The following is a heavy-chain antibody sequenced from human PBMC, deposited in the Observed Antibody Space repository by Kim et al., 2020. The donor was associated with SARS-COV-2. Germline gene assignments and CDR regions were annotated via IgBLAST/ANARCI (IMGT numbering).Heavy chain of an antibody. J-gene: IGHJ6*02. CDR2: ISSSGSTI. V-gene: IGHV3-11*01. Sequence: GGSLRLSCAASGFTFSDYYMSWIRQAPGKGLEWVSYISSSGSTIYYSDSVKGRFTISRDNAKNSLYLQMNSLRAEDTAVYYCARSTGYDFLGGYYYYGMDVWGQGTTVTVSS. D-gene: IGHD3-3*01. CDR3: ARSTGYDFLGGYYYYGMDV. CDR1: GFTFSDYY.